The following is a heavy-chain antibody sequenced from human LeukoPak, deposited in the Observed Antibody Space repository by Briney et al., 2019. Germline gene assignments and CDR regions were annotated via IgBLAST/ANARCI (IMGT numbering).Heavy chain of an antibody. V-gene: IGHV4-59*01. J-gene: IGHJ4*02. Sequence: SETLALTCTVSGGSISSYYWSWIRQPPGKGLEWIGYIYYSGSTNYNPSLKSRVTISVDTSKNQFSLKLSPVTAADTAVYYCARGSGKIFDYWGQGTLVTVSS. CDR1: GGSISSYY. CDR3: ARGSGKIFDY. D-gene: IGHD3-3*01. CDR2: IYYSGST.